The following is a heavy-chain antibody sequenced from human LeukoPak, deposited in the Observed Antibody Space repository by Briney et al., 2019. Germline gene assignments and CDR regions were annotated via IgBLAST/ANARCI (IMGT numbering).Heavy chain of an antibody. J-gene: IGHJ6*03. D-gene: IGHD3-10*01. V-gene: IGHV4-39*07. Sequence: SETLSLTCTVSGGSISTTSYFWAWIRRPPGEGLEWIGSIYYSGTTYYNSSLKSRVTISVERSKNHFSLNLSSLTAADTAVYYCARESNVLLWFGELLFRSSRYYYYMDVWGKGTTVTVSS. CDR1: GGSISTTSYF. CDR3: ARESNVLLWFGELLFRSSRYYYYMDV. CDR2: IYYSGTT.